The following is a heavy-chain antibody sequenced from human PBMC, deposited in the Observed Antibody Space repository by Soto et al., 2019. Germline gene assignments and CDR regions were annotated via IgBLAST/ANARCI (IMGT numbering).Heavy chain of an antibody. CDR2: IYYSEST. CDR1: GGSISIYY. V-gene: IGHV4-59*01. J-gene: IGHJ5*02. D-gene: IGHD3-3*01. CDR3: ARTEITYYDFWSGYYGGNWFDP. Sequence: SETLSLTRTVSGGSISIYYWSWLRQPAGKGLGWVGYIYYSESTNYNPSLKSRVTIAVDTSKNQVSRKLSSVTAADTAVYYCARTEITYYDFWSGYYGGNWFDPWGQGTLVTV.